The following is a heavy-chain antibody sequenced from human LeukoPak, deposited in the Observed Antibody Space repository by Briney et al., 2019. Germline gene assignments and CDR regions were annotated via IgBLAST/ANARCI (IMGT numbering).Heavy chain of an antibody. CDR1: GYTFTGYY. J-gene: IGHJ3*02. CDR2: INPNSGGT. V-gene: IGHV1-2*02. D-gene: IGHD3-9*01. CDR3: ARGSNDILTGSITQRGAFDI. Sequence: SVKVSCKASGYTFTGYYMHWVRQSPGQGLEWMGWINPNSGGTNYAQKFQGRVAMTRDTSISTAYMELSRLRSDDTAVYYCARGSNDILTGSITQRGAFDIWGKGTMVTVSS.